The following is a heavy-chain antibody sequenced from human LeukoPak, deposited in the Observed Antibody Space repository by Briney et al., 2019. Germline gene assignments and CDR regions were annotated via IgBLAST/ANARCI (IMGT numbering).Heavy chain of an antibody. V-gene: IGHV3-23*01. D-gene: IGHD4-17*01. J-gene: IGHJ3*02. Sequence: GGALRLSCAASGFTFSSYAMSWVRQAPGKGLEWVSAISGSGGSTYYADSVKGRFTISRDNSKNTLYLQMNSLSAEDTAVYYCAKDWPLDGDPKPDAFDIGGQGTMVTVSS. CDR1: GFTFSSYA. CDR3: AKDWPLDGDPKPDAFDI. CDR2: ISGSGGST.